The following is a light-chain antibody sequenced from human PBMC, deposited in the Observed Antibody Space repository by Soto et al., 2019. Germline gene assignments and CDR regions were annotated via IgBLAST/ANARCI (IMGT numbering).Light chain of an antibody. CDR2: DVS. Sequence: QAVVTQPASVSGFPGQSITISCTGTSSDIGGYDYVSWYQQHPGKAPKLIIYDVSGRPSGVSNRFSGSKSANTASLTISGLQAEDEADYHCSSYTSTSAPYVFGTGTKLTVL. V-gene: IGLV2-14*03. CDR1: SSDIGGYDY. J-gene: IGLJ1*01. CDR3: SSYTSTSAPYV.